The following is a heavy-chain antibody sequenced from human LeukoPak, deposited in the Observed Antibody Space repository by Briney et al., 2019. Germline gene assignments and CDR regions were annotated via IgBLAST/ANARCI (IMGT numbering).Heavy chain of an antibody. Sequence: GGSLSLSCAASGFTFSSYRMNWVRQPPGKGLEWVSSISSSNSYIYYADSVKGRFTISRDNAKNSLYLQMNSLRAEDTAVYYCARGQGSWEYWGQGTLVTVSS. J-gene: IGHJ4*02. CDR2: ISSSNSYI. V-gene: IGHV3-21*01. D-gene: IGHD6-13*01. CDR3: ARGQGSWEY. CDR1: GFTFSSYR.